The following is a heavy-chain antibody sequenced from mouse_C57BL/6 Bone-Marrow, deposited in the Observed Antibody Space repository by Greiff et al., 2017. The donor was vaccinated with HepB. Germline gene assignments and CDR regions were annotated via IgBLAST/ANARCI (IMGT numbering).Heavy chain of an antibody. CDR1: GFNIKDDY. V-gene: IGHV14-4*01. D-gene: IGHD2-1*01. J-gene: IGHJ2*01. CDR3: TTIYYGYIDY. Sequence: EVQLQGSGAELVRPGASVKLSCTASGFNIKDDYMHWVKQRPEQGLEWIGWIDPENGDTEYASKFQGKATITADTSSNTAYLQLSSLTSEDTAVYYCTTIYYGYIDYWGQGTTLTVSS. CDR2: IDPENGDT.